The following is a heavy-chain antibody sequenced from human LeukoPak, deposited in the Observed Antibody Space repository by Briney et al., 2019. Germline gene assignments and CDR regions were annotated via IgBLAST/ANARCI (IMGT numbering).Heavy chain of an antibody. CDR1: GYSFSSYG. V-gene: IGHV1-18*01. D-gene: IGHD3-22*01. Sequence: ASVKVSCKASGYSFSSYGISWVRQAPGQGLEWVGWISGYNGNLNYAQKFQGRVSMTADTSTTTAYMELRSLRLDDTAVYFCARDSSYYESYGRDVWGQGTTVTVSS. CDR3: ARDSSYYESYGRDV. J-gene: IGHJ6*02. CDR2: ISGYNGNL.